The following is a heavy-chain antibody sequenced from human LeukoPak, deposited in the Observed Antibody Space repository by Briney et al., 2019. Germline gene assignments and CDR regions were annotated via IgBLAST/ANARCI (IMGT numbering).Heavy chain of an antibody. J-gene: IGHJ6*02. CDR2: IYSGGST. V-gene: IGHV3-53*01. CDR3: ASSGSGDNYHYYGMDV. Sequence: GGSLRLSCAASGFTVSSNYMSWVHQAPGKGLEWVSLIYSGGSTYYADSVKGRFTISRDKSKNTLYLQMNSLRAEDTAVYYCASSGSGDNYHYYGMDVWGQGTTVTVSS. D-gene: IGHD3-10*01. CDR1: GFTVSSNY.